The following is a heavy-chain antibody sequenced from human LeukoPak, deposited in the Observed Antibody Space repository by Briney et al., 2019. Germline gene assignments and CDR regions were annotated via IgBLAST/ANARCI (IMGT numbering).Heavy chain of an antibody. D-gene: IGHD3-3*01. Sequence: PSETLSLTCAVYGGSFSGYYWSWIRQPPGKGLEWIGEINHSGSTNYNPSLKSRVTISVDTSKNQFSLKLSSVTAADTAVYYCAREGPTLDYDFWSGYYPQGAFDIWGQGTMVTVSS. CDR1: GGSFSGYY. CDR2: INHSGST. CDR3: AREGPTLDYDFWSGYYPQGAFDI. J-gene: IGHJ3*02. V-gene: IGHV4-34*01.